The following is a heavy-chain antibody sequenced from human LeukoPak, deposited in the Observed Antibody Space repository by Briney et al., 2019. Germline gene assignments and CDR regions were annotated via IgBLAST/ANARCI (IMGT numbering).Heavy chain of an antibody. Sequence: PGGSLRLSCAASGFTVSSNYMSWVRQAPGKGLEWVSVIYSGGSTYYADSVKGRFTISRDNPKNTLYLQMNSLRAEDTAVYYYAKDVGATIKAYFDYWGQGTLVTVSS. CDR3: AKDVGATIKAYFDY. D-gene: IGHD5-12*01. CDR1: GFTVSSNY. CDR2: IYSGGST. V-gene: IGHV3-53*01. J-gene: IGHJ4*02.